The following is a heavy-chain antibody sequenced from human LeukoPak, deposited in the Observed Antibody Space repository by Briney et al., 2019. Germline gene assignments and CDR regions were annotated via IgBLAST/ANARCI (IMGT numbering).Heavy chain of an antibody. D-gene: IGHD6-19*01. V-gene: IGHV4-59*12. CDR3: ARRERSSGWPTSFDY. J-gene: IGHJ4*02. CDR2: IYYSGST. CDR1: GGSISTYY. Sequence: SETLSLTCTVSGGSISTYYWSWIRQPPGKGLEWIGYIYYSGSTYYNPSLKSRVTISVDTSKNQFSLKLSSVTAADTAVYYCARRERSSGWPTSFDYWGQGTLVTVSS.